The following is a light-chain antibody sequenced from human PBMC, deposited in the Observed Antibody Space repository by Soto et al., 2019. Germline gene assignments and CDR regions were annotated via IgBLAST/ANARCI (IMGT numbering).Light chain of an antibody. CDR3: QQYGSSGT. CDR1: QSVGRK. CDR2: DAS. J-gene: IGKJ1*01. V-gene: IGKV3-15*01. Sequence: EIVMTHAPATLSVSPGERATLSCRDSQSVGRKLAWYQQKPGQSPRLLIYDASTRATGIPARFSGSGSGTDFTLTISRLEPEDFAVYYCQQYGSSGTFGQGTKVDIK.